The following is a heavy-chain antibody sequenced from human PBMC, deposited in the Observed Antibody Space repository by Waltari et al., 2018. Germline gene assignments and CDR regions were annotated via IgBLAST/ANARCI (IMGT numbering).Heavy chain of an antibody. CDR1: GFTFSSYS. Sequence: EVQLVESGGGLVQPGGSLRLSCAASGFTFSSYSMNWVRQAPGKGLEWVSYISRSSSTIYYADSVKGRFTISRDNAKNSLYLQMNSLRAEDTAVYYCARGLHIVGATKLSYWGQGTLVTVSS. J-gene: IGHJ4*02. CDR3: ARGLHIVGATKLSY. CDR2: ISRSSSTI. V-gene: IGHV3-48*01. D-gene: IGHD1-26*01.